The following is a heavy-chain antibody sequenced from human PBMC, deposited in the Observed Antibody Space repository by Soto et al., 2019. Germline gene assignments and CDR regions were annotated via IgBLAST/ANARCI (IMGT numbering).Heavy chain of an antibody. CDR3: ARVGSSWYYGMDV. Sequence: SETLSLTCAVYGGSFSGYYWSWIRQPPGKGLEWIGEINHSGSTNYNPSLKSRVTISVDTSKNQFSLELSSVTAADTAVYYCARVGSSWYYGMDVWGQGTTVTVSS. J-gene: IGHJ6*02. V-gene: IGHV4-34*01. CDR2: INHSGST. CDR1: GGSFSGYY. D-gene: IGHD6-13*01.